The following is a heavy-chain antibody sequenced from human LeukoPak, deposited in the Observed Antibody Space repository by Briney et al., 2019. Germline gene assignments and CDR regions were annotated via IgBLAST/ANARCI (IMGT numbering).Heavy chain of an antibody. V-gene: IGHV3-7*01. Sequence: GGSLTLSCAASGFTVCSYWMSWVRQAPGKGLEWVANINLDGSQKYHLSSLKGRCTIFSDHAKNSFFLQMNILRPEDTAVYYCARDVNYANPRHDYWGQGTLVTVSS. CDR2: INLDGSQK. CDR1: GFTVCSYW. J-gene: IGHJ4*02. CDR3: ARDVNYANPRHDY. D-gene: IGHD2-2*01.